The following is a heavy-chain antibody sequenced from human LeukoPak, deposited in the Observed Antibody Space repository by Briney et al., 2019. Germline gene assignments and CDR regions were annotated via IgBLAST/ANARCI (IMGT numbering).Heavy chain of an antibody. CDR1: GFTVSSNY. D-gene: IGHD2-21*01. V-gene: IGHV3-53*01. J-gene: IGHJ1*01. Sequence: PGGSLRLSCAASGFTVSSNYMSWVRQAPGKGREWVSVIYSGGSTYYADSVKGRFTTPRDISKNTLYLQMNSLRAEDTAVYYCASVNGDGAEYFQHWGQGTLVTVSS. CDR3: ASVNGDGAEYFQH. CDR2: IYSGGST.